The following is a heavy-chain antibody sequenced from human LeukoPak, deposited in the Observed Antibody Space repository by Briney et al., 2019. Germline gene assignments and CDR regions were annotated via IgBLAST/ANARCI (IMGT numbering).Heavy chain of an antibody. D-gene: IGHD4-23*01. Sequence: ASETLSLTCTVSGGSISNTGYYWGWIRQPPGKGLEWIGSIYYTGSTYYNPSLKSRVTISVDTSNNQFSLRLISVTAADTAVYYCARQTVGGGLLDWFDPWGQGTLVTVSS. CDR1: GGSISNTGYY. V-gene: IGHV4-39*01. CDR2: IYYTGST. J-gene: IGHJ5*02. CDR3: ARQTVGGGLLDWFDP.